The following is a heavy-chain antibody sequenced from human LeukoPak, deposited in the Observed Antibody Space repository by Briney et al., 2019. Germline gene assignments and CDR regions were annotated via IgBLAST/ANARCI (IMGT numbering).Heavy chain of an antibody. Sequence: ASVKVSCKASGYTFTSYYMHWVRQAPGQGLEWMGIINPSGGSTSYAQKFQGRVTMTGDMSTSTVYMELSSLRSEDTAVYYCARDTDVICSGGSCSGWFDPWGQGTLVTVSS. D-gene: IGHD2-15*01. CDR3: ARDTDVICSGGSCSGWFDP. J-gene: IGHJ5*02. CDR1: GYTFTSYY. V-gene: IGHV1-46*01. CDR2: INPSGGST.